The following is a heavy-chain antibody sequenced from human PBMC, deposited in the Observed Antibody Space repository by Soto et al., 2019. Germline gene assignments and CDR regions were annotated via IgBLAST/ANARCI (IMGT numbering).Heavy chain of an antibody. CDR2: ISGSGGST. D-gene: IGHD6-19*01. CDR3: AKGEGSGWYTYYYGMDV. Sequence: RLSCAASGFTFSSYAMSWVRQSPGKGLEWVSAISGSGGSTYYADSVKGRFTISRDNSKNTLYLQMNSLRAEDTAVYYCAKGEGSGWYTYYYGMDVWGQGTTVTVSS. J-gene: IGHJ6*02. CDR1: GFTFSSYA. V-gene: IGHV3-23*01.